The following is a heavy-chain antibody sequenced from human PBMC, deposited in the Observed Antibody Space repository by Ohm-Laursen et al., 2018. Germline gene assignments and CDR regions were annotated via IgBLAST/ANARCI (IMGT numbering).Heavy chain of an antibody. D-gene: IGHD2-21*02. CDR2: VYTSGST. CDR3: ARCGGDCLSPLNWFDP. CDR1: GDSISSYY. J-gene: IGHJ5*02. Sequence: GTLSLTCTVSGDSISSYYWSWIRQPAGKGLEWIGHVYTSGSTNYNPSLKSRVTMSIDTSKNQFSLKLSSVTAADTAVYYCARCGGDCLSPLNWFDPWGQGTLVTVSS. V-gene: IGHV4-4*07.